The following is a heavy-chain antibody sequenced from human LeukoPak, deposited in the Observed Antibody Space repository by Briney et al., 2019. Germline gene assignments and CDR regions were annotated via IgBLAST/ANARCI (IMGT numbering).Heavy chain of an antibody. CDR2: IIPMFTTA. CDR3: ASNKGSESSSFDY. J-gene: IGHJ4*02. CDR1: GGPFTNYG. D-gene: IGHD6-6*01. V-gene: IGHV1-69*06. Sequence: GASVKVSCKASGGPFTNYGFTWVRQAPGQGPEWMGRIIPMFTTANYAQKFQGRVTITADKSTSTAYMELSSLRSEDTAVYYCASNKGSESSSFDYWGQGTLVTVSS.